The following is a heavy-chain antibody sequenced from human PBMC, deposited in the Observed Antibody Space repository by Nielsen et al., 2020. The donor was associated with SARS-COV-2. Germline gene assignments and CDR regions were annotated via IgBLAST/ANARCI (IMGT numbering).Heavy chain of an antibody. Sequence: ASVKVSCKASGFTFNRYYIHWVRQAHGLGLEWMGRFNPDSGGAYYAQKFQGRVTMTRDTPISTAYMDLSSLKSDDTAVYYCARAKWNWNDLDYWGQGTLVTVSS. CDR3: ARAKWNWNDLDY. V-gene: IGHV1-2*06. J-gene: IGHJ4*02. CDR2: FNPDSGGA. CDR1: GFTFNRYY. D-gene: IGHD1-1*01.